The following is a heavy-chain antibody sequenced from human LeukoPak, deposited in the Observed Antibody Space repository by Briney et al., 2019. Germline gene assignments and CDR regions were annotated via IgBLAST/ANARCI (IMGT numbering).Heavy chain of an antibody. Sequence: GGSLRLSCAASGFTFDDYAMHWVRQAPGKGLEWVSLISWDGGSTYYADSVKGRFTISRDNSKNSLYLQMNSLRAEDTALYYCAKDGGSSGWYGPEFDYWGQGTLVTVSS. CDR2: ISWDGGST. V-gene: IGHV3-43D*03. D-gene: IGHD6-19*01. J-gene: IGHJ4*02. CDR3: AKDGGSSGWYGPEFDY. CDR1: GFTFDDYA.